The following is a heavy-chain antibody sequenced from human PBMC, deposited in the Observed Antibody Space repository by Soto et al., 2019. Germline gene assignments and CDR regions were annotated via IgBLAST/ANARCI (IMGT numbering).Heavy chain of an antibody. D-gene: IGHD2-21*01. Sequence: EVQLLESGGGLVQPGGSLRLSCAASGFTFSSYAMSWVRQAPGKGLEWVSAISGSGGSTYYADSVKGRFTISRDNSKNTLYLQMNSLRAEDTALYYCAKVPLSLDLYNWFDPWGQGTLVTVSS. CDR1: GFTFSSYA. CDR3: AKVPLSLDLYNWFDP. J-gene: IGHJ5*02. V-gene: IGHV3-23*01. CDR2: ISGSGGST.